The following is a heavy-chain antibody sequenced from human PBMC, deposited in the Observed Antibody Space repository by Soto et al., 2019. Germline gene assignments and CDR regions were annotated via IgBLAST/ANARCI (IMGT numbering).Heavy chain of an antibody. D-gene: IGHD3-16*02. CDR1: GFTFSIYA. CDR3: AKDLLMISFGGVIAHFDY. Sequence: GGSLRLSCTVSGFTFSIYAMSWVRHAPGEGLEWVSSISGSGGKTYYADSVKGRFTISRDNSKNTLYLQMNSLRAEDTAVYYCAKDLLMISFGGVIAHFDYWGQGTQVTVSS. CDR2: ISGSGGKT. J-gene: IGHJ4*02. V-gene: IGHV3-23*01.